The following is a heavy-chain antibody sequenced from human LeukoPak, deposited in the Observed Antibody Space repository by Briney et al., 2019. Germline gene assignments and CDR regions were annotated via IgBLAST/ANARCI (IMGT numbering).Heavy chain of an antibody. V-gene: IGHV4-59*08. D-gene: IGHD6-13*01. CDR3: ARKIAAAPMYYFDY. Sequence: SETLSLTCTVSGGSISSYYWSWIRQPPGKGLEWIGYIYYSGSTNYNPSLKSRVTMSVDTSKNQFSLKLSSVTAADTAVYYCARKIAAAPMYYFDYWGQGTLVTVSS. J-gene: IGHJ4*02. CDR2: IYYSGST. CDR1: GGSISSYY.